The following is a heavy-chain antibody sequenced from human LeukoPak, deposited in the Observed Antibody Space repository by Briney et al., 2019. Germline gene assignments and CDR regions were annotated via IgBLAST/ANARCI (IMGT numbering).Heavy chain of an antibody. CDR3: ARGHRDSGSYTRGYFDY. Sequence: GGSLRLSCAASGFTFSSYGMHWVRQAPGKGLEWVAVIWYDGSNKYYADSVKGRFTISRDNSKNTLYLQMNSLRAEDTAVYYCARGHRDSGSYTRGYFDYWGQGTLVTVSS. V-gene: IGHV3-33*01. CDR2: IWYDGSNK. CDR1: GFTFSSYG. J-gene: IGHJ4*02. D-gene: IGHD1-26*01.